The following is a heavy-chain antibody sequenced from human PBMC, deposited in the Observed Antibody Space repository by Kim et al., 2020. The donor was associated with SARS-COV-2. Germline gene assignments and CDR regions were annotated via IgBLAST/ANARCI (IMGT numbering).Heavy chain of an antibody. Sequence: SETLSLTCAVYGGSFSGYYWSWIRQPPGKGLEWIGEINHSGSTNYNPSLKSRVTISVDTSKNQFSLKLSSVTAADTAVYYCARQSSGWYTKRKAFDIWGQGTMVTVSS. V-gene: IGHV4-34*01. CDR1: GGSFSGYY. D-gene: IGHD6-19*01. J-gene: IGHJ3*02. CDR3: ARQSSGWYTKRKAFDI. CDR2: INHSGST.